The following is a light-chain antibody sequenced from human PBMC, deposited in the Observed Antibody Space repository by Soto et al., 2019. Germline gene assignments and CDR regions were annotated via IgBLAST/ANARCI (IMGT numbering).Light chain of an antibody. J-gene: IGKJ4*01. CDR1: QNIERW. CDR2: DVS. V-gene: IGKV1-5*01. Sequence: DIQMTQSPSTLSASVGDRVTISCRASQNIERWLAWYQQKPGKAPKLLLYDVSSLESGVPSRFSGSGSGTDFTLTISSLQPEDFATYYCQQLERYPSTFGGGTKVDI. CDR3: QQLERYPST.